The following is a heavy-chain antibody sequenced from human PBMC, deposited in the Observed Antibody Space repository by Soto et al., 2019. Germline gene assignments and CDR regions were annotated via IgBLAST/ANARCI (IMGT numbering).Heavy chain of an antibody. CDR2: LSGSGDST. V-gene: IGHV3-23*01. J-gene: IGHJ4*02. CDR1: GFTFSIFA. Sequence: EVQLLESGGGLVQPGGSLRLSCAASGFTFSIFAMSWDRQAPGKGLEWVSALSGSGDSTYYADSVKGRFTISRDNSKNTLYVQMNSLRAEDTAVYYCARAYSSNWFDYWGQGTLVTVSS. CDR3: ARAYSSNWFDY. D-gene: IGHD6-13*01.